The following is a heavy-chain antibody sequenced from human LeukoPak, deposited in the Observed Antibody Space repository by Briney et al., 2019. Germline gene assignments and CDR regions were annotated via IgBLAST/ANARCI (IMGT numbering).Heavy chain of an antibody. CDR3: GRDLGGRWSY. CDR2: ISDGGSTT. V-gene: IGHV3-74*01. D-gene: IGHD3-16*01. Sequence: GGSLRLSCAASGFTFSSYWMHWVRQAPGKGLVWVSRISDGGSTTTYADSVTGRFTISRDNAQNTLYLQMNSLSAEDTAVYYCGRDLGGRWSYWGQGALVTVSS. J-gene: IGHJ4*02. CDR1: GFTFSSYW.